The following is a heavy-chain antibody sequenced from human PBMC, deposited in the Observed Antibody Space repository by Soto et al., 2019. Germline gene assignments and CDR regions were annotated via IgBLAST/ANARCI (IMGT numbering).Heavy chain of an antibody. CDR3: AKVRSAVVGAATNY. CDR1: GFTFSSYA. Sequence: SLRLSCVTSGFTFSSYAMSWVRQSPGKGLEWVSSISSSGDTSYNADSVKGRFSISRDNVKNTVYLHMDSLRAEDTAVYFCAKVRSAVVGAATNYWGQGTLVTVSS. J-gene: IGHJ4*02. V-gene: IGHV3-23*01. D-gene: IGHD2-15*01. CDR2: ISSSGDTS.